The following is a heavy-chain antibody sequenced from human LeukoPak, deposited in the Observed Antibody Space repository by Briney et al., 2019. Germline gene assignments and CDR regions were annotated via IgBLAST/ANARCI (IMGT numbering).Heavy chain of an antibody. CDR1: GFTLSSYS. J-gene: IGHJ3*02. V-gene: IGHV3-21*01. Sequence: GGSLRLSCAASGFTLSSYSMNWVRQAPGKGLEWVSSISSSSSYIYYADSVKGRFTISRDNAKNSLYLQMNSLRAGDTAVYYCARDLTPSAFDIWGQGTMVTVSS. D-gene: IGHD1-14*01. CDR2: ISSSSSYI. CDR3: ARDLTPSAFDI.